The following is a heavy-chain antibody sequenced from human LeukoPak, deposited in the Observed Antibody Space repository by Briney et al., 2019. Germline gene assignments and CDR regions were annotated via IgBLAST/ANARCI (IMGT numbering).Heavy chain of an antibody. V-gene: IGHV4-34*01. Sequence: SETLSLTCAVYGGSFSGYYWSWIRQPPGKGLEWIGEINHSGSTNYNPSLKSRVTISVDTSKNQFSLKLSSVTAADTAVYYCAREAYSGNNWFDPWGQGTLVTVSS. CDR2: INHSGST. CDR3: AREAYSGNNWFDP. CDR1: GGSFSGYY. J-gene: IGHJ5*02. D-gene: IGHD1-26*01.